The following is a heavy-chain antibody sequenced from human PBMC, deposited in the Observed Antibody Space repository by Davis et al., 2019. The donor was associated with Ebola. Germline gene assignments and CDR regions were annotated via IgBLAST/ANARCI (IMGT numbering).Heavy chain of an antibody. CDR2: IKQDGSEK. V-gene: IGHV3-7*01. CDR1: GFTFSSYW. D-gene: IGHD3-3*01. CDR3: ARLFGVIPVFDY. Sequence: GESLKISCAASGFTFSSYWMSWVRQAPGKGLEWVANIKQDGSEKYYVDSVKGRFTISRDNAKNTLYLQMNNLRDEDTAVYYCARLFGVIPVFDYWGQGTLVTVSS. J-gene: IGHJ4*02.